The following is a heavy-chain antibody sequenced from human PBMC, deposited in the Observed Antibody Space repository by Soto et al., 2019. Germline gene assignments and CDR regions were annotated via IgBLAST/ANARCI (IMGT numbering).Heavy chain of an antibody. CDR1: GFTFSSYE. J-gene: IGHJ4*02. CDR2: ISSSGSTI. Sequence: MRLSCAASGFTFSSYEMNWVRQAPGKGLEWVSYISSSGSTIYYADSVKGRFTISRDNAQNSLFLQMNTLRPEDTAMYYCARVAYWGPGTQVTVSS. CDR3: ARVAY. V-gene: IGHV3-48*03.